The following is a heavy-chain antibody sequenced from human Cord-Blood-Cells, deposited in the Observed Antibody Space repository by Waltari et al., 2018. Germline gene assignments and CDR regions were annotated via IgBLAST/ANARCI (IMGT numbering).Heavy chain of an antibody. CDR1: GGSISSSSYY. D-gene: IGHD3-3*01. CDR3: ARSANDFWSGYYFDY. V-gene: IGHV4-39*01. CDR2: SYYSGST. Sequence: QLQLQESGPGLVKPSETLSLTCTVSGGSISSSSYYWGWIRQPPGKGLEWIGSSYYSGSTYYNPSLKSRVTISVDTSKNQFSLKLSSVTAADTAVYYCARSANDFWSGYYFDYWGQGTLVTVSS. J-gene: IGHJ4*02.